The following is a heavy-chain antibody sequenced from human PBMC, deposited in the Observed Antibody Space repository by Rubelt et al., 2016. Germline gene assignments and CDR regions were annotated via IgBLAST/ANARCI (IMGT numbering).Heavy chain of an antibody. D-gene: IGHD3-16*01. V-gene: IGHV3-48*02. CDR1: GFTFSTHG. J-gene: IGHJ4*02. CDR3: ARGDGRHSY. CDR2: ISSGSGTI. Sequence: EVQLVESGGGLVQPGGSLRLSCAASGFTFSTHGMSWVRQAPGKGLEWVSYISSGSGTIYYADSVKGRFTISRDNAKNSLYLQMNGLRDEDTAVYYCARGDGRHSYWGRGTLVTVSS.